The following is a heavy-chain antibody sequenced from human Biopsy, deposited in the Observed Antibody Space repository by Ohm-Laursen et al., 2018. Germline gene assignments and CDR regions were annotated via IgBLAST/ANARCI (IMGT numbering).Heavy chain of an antibody. J-gene: IGHJ4*02. V-gene: IGHV4-34*08. D-gene: IGHD2-15*01. CDR2: INQAGTT. Sequence: SQTLSLTCAVFGKTFSDYHWSWIRQPPGKGLEWTGQINQAGTTNYNPSLKSRVSISADASKYEFSLRLTSVTAADTAVYLCGNEVHGRDYWGLGAQVTVSS. CDR1: GKTFSDYH. CDR3: GNEVHGRDY.